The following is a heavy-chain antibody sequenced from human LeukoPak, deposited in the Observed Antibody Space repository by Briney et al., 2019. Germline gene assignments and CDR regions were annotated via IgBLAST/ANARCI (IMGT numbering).Heavy chain of an antibody. J-gene: IGHJ4*02. D-gene: IGHD5-24*01. CDR3: TRDQMNY. CDR1: EFTVSRNY. V-gene: IGHV3-53*01. CDR2: IFSNGDT. Sequence: GGSLRLSCTASEFTVSRNYMLWVRQAPGKGLEWVSLIFSNGDTHYADSVKGRFTISRDTSKNTVSLQMNSLRVEDTAMYYCTRDQMNYWSQGTLVTVSS.